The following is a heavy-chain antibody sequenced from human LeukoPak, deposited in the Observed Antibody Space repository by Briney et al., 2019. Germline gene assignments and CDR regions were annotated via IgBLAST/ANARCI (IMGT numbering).Heavy chain of an antibody. V-gene: IGHV3-74*01. Sequence: PGGSLRLSCAASGFSFSNSWMHWVRQAPGKGLVCVSRISGDGSSTSYADSVKGRFTISRDNSKNTLFLEMNSLRAEDTAVYYCAKEYSVRNQFDYWGQGTLVAVSS. CDR1: GFSFSNSW. D-gene: IGHD1-14*01. CDR3: AKEYSVRNQFDY. J-gene: IGHJ4*02. CDR2: ISGDGSST.